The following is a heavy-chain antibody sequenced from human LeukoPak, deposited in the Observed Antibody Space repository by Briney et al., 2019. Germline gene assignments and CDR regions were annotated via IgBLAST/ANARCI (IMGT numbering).Heavy chain of an antibody. CDR1: GVTVSRNF. CDR2: IYSGGST. CDR3: ARVPMVRGFTWYYFDF. J-gene: IGHJ4*02. D-gene: IGHD3-10*01. Sequence: PGGSLRLSCAATGVTVSRNFMSWVRQAPGKGLEWVSVIYSGGSTYYADSLKGRFTISRDDSKNTLYLQMNTLRAEDTAVYYCARVPMVRGFTWYYFDFWGQGTLVTVSS. V-gene: IGHV3-53*01.